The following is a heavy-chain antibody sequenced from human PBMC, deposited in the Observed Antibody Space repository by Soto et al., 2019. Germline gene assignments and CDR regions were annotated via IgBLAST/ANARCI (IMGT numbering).Heavy chain of an antibody. D-gene: IGHD1-26*01. CDR1: GGSISSYY. Sequence: SETLSLTCTVSGGSISSYYWSWIRQPPGKGLEWIGYIYYSGSTNYNPSLKSRVTISVDTSKNQFSLKLSSVTAADTAVYYCARTEVGNWFDPWGQGTLVTVSS. CDR3: ARTEVGNWFDP. V-gene: IGHV4-59*08. J-gene: IGHJ5*02. CDR2: IYYSGST.